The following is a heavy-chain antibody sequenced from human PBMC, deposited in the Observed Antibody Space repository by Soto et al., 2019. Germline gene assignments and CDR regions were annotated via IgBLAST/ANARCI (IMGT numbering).Heavy chain of an antibody. Sequence: HPGGSLRLSCAASGITFSNHALSWVRQAPGKGLEWVSGISGSGTTTYYADSVKGRFTISRDNSKNTLSLQMNSLRAEDTAVYYRAKGSTGSYHSPFDYWGQETLVTVS. CDR2: ISGSGTTT. J-gene: IGHJ4*02. V-gene: IGHV3-23*01. D-gene: IGHD2-15*01. CDR3: AKGSTGSYHSPFDY. CDR1: GITFSNHA.